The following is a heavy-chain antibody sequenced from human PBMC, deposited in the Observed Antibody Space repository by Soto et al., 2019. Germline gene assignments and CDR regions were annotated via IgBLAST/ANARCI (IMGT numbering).Heavy chain of an antibody. CDR2: IWYDGTSK. CDR1: GFPFMYYG. V-gene: IGHV3-33*01. J-gene: IGHJ4*02. CDR3: ARGGSGTYHSHFDY. D-gene: IGHD1-26*01. Sequence: GGSLRLSCAASGFPFMYYGMHWGRRAPGKGLEWVAVIWYDGTSKYSADSLRGRFTISRDNSKNTLYLQMSSMRAEDTAVYYCARGGSGTYHSHFDYWGQGALVTVSS.